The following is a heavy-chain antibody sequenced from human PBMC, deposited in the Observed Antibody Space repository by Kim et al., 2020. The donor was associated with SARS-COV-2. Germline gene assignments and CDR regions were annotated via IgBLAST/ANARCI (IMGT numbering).Heavy chain of an antibody. D-gene: IGHD4-17*01. Sequence: SETLSLTCTVSGGSISSSSYYWGWIRQPPGKGLEWIGSIYYSGSTYYNPSLKSRVTISVDTSKNQFSLKLSSVTAADTAVYYCARVYGDYELYYYGMDVWGQGTTVTVSS. CDR2: IYYSGST. CDR1: GGSISSSSYY. CDR3: ARVYGDYELYYYGMDV. V-gene: IGHV4-39*07. J-gene: IGHJ6*02.